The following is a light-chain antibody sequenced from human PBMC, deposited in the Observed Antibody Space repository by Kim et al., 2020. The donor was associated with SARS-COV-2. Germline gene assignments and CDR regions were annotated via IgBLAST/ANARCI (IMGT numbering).Light chain of an antibody. CDR3: HQYNNWPRT. CDR2: GAS. V-gene: IGKV3-15*01. CDR1: QSVRRD. J-gene: IGKJ1*01. Sequence: EVVMTQSPATLSVSPGERATLSCRASQSVRRDLAWYQQKPGQAPRLLIFGASTRATDIPARFSGSGSGTEFTLTISSLQSEDFAIYYCHQYNNWPRTFGQGTKVDIK.